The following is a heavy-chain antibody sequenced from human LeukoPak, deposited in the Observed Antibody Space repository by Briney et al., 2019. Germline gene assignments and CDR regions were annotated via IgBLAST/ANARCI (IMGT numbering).Heavy chain of an antibody. CDR1: GFTFSDYY. Sequence: GGSLRLSCAASGFTFSDYYMSWIRQAPGKGQEWVSYISSSGSTIYYSDSVKDRFTISRDNAKNSLYLQMNSLRAEDTAVVYFRRGRIRVVIGVSFDYWGQGTLVTVSS. V-gene: IGHV3-11*04. J-gene: IGHJ4*02. D-gene: IGHD3-3*01. CDR2: ISSSGSTI. CDR3: RRGRIRVVIGVSFDY.